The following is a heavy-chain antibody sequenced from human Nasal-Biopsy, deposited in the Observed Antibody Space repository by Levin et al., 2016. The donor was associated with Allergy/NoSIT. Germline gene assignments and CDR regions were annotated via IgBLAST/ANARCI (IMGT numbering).Heavy chain of an antibody. CDR1: GFTFGNYA. CDR3: AKRDGYGWFFFDY. D-gene: IGHD6-19*01. CDR2: ISGSGDTT. Sequence: GESLKISCAASGFTFGNYAMSWVRQAPGKGLEWVSFISGSGDTTYHANSVKGRFTISRDNPNNMVFLHMDSLRAEDTAVYFCAKRDGYGWFFFDYWGQGTLVTVSS. J-gene: IGHJ4*02. V-gene: IGHV3-23*01.